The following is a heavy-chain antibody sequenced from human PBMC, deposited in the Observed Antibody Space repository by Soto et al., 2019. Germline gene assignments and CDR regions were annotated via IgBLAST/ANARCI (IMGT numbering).Heavy chain of an antibody. CDR2: IYYSGST. J-gene: IGHJ4*02. V-gene: IGHV4-59*01. CDR1: GGSISSYY. CDR3: ARDRYGDLDY. Sequence: SETLSLTCTVSGGSISSYYRSWIRQPPGKGLEWIGYIYYSGSTNYNPSLKSRVTISVDTSKNQFSLKLSSVTAADTAVYYCARDRYGDLDYWGQGTLVTVSS. D-gene: IGHD4-17*01.